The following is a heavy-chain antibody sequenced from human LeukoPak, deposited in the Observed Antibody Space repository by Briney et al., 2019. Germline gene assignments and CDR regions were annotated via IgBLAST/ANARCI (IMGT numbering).Heavy chain of an antibody. CDR1: GFTFSSYS. V-gene: IGHV3-21*01. Sequence: GGSLRLSCAASGFTFSSYSMNWVRQTPGKGLEWVSSISSSSSYIYYADSVKGRFTISRDNAKNSLYLQMNSLRAEDTAVYYCARPLYSSSWYLGAWGQGTLVTVSS. CDR3: ARPLYSSSWYLGA. J-gene: IGHJ4*02. D-gene: IGHD6-13*01. CDR2: ISSSSSYI.